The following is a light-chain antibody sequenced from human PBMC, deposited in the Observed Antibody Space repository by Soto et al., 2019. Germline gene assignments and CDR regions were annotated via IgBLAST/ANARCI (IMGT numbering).Light chain of an antibody. V-gene: IGKV3-15*01. CDR2: GAS. CDR3: QHYNNWPFT. Sequence: EIVMTQSPATLSVSLGERATLSCRASQSVSSNLAWYKQKPGQPPSLLIYGASARATGIPARFSGSGSGPEFTLTISSLQSEDFAVYYCQHYNNWPFTFGQGTKLEIK. CDR1: QSVSSN. J-gene: IGKJ2*01.